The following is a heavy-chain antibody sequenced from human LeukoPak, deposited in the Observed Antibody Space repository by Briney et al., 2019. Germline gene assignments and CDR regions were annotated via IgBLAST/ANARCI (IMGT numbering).Heavy chain of an antibody. Sequence: PSQTLSLTCTVFGGSISSGDYYWSWIRQPPGKGLEWIGYIYYSGSTYYNPSLKSRVTISVDTSKNQFSLKLSSVTAADTAVYYCARGRDPEGTAMVTDGAFDIWGQGTMVTVSS. CDR2: IYYSGST. J-gene: IGHJ3*02. CDR1: GGSISSGDYY. V-gene: IGHV4-30-4*08. CDR3: ARGRDPEGTAMVTDGAFDI. D-gene: IGHD5-18*01.